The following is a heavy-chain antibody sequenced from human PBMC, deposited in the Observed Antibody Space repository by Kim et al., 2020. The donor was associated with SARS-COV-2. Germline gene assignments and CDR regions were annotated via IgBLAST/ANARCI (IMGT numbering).Heavy chain of an antibody. J-gene: IGHJ3*01. V-gene: IGHV3-30*02. CDR3: AKDSPSDFGFDV. D-gene: IGHD3-16*01. Sequence: YYGDSVKDRLTVSRDNSKNTLYLKINGLRAEDTAVYYCAKDSPSDFGFDVWGQGTMVTVSS.